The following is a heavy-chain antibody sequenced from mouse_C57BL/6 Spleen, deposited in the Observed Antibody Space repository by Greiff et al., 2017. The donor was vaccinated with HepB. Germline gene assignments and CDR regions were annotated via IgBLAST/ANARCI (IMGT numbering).Heavy chain of an antibody. Sequence: QVQLKESGPELVKPGASVKISCKASGYAFSSSWMNWVKQRPGKGLEWIGRIYPGDGDTNYNGKFKGKATLTADKSSSTAYMQLSSLTSEDSAVYFCAREGRYYAMDYWGQGTSVTVSS. V-gene: IGHV1-82*01. CDR2: IYPGDGDT. J-gene: IGHJ4*01. CDR1: GYAFSSSW. CDR3: AREGRYYAMDY.